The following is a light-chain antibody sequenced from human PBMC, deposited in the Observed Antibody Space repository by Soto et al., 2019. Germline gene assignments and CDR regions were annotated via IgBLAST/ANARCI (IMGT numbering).Light chain of an antibody. CDR1: QCLNRT. V-gene: IGKV3-15*01. J-gene: IGKJ1*01. Sequence: ETVLTQSPATLSVSPGETATLSCTTSQCLNRTLAWYQQNLGQAPRVLIYGASTRAAGIPARFSGSGSGTDFTLTISRLEPEDLAVYYCQQYGSLVTFGQGTKVDI. CDR2: GAS. CDR3: QQYGSLVT.